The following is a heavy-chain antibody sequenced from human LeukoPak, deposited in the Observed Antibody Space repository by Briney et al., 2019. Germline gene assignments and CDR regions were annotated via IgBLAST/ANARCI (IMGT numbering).Heavy chain of an antibody. V-gene: IGHV3-7*01. J-gene: IGHJ4*02. CDR3: ARADYDSSGSNPYFDY. CDR2: IKQGGSEK. CDR1: GFTFSSYW. D-gene: IGHD3-22*01. Sequence: GGSLRLSCAASGFTFSSYWMSWVRQAPGKGLEWVANIKQGGSEKYYVDSVKGRFTISRDNAKNSLYLQMNSLRAEDTAVYYCARADYDSSGSNPYFDYWGQGTLVTVSS.